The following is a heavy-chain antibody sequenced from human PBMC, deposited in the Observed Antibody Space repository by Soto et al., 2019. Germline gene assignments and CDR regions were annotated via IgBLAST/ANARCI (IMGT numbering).Heavy chain of an antibody. CDR3: ARVIVLMVYAIPHAFDI. CDR2: IYSGGST. CDR1: GFTVSSNY. J-gene: IGHJ3*02. V-gene: IGHV3-66*01. Sequence: GGSLRLSCAASGFTVSSNYMSWVRQAPGKGLEWVSVIYSGGSTYYADSVKGRFTISRDNSKNTLYLQMNSLRAEDTAVYYCARVIVLMVYAIPHAFDIWGQGTMVTVSS. D-gene: IGHD2-8*01.